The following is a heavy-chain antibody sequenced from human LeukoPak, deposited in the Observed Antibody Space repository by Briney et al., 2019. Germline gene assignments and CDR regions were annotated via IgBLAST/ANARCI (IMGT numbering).Heavy chain of an antibody. V-gene: IGHV4-34*01. D-gene: IGHD7-27*01. CDR1: NGFFSGYY. CDR2: VNHSGST. CDR3: ASRKLGNDY. J-gene: IGHJ4*02. Sequence: SETLSLTCGIYNGFFSGYYWSWIRQSPGKGLEWIGEVNHSGSTNYNPSLKSRVTISVDTSKNQFSLKLSSVTAADTAVYYCASRKLGNDYWGQGTLVTVSS.